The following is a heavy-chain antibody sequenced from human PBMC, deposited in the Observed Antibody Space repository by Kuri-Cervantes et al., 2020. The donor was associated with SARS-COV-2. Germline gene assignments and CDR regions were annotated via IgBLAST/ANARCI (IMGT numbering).Heavy chain of an antibody. CDR2: VYYSGST. D-gene: IGHD1-26*01. V-gene: IGHV4-28*01. CDR1: GYSITSRNW. J-gene: IGHJ3*02. Sequence: SQTLSLTCAVSGYSITSRNWWGWIRQPPGKELEGIGYVYYSGSTNYNPSLKSRVTMSVDTSKNQFSLKLNSVTAVDSAVYYCARSLSTLIATNAFDIWSQGTMVTVSS. CDR3: ARSLSTLIATNAFDI.